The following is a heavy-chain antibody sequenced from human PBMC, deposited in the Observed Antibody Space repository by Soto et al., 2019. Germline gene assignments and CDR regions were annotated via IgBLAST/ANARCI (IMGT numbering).Heavy chain of an antibody. CDR2: ISYDGSNK. Sequence: PGGSLRLSCAASGFTFSSYGMHWVRQAPGKGLEWVAVISYDGSNKYYADSVKGRFTISRDNSKNTLYLQMNSLRAEDTAVYYCAKDLGDYSNHYYYGMDVWGQGTTVTVSS. CDR1: GFTFSSYG. D-gene: IGHD4-4*01. V-gene: IGHV3-30*18. CDR3: AKDLGDYSNHYYYGMDV. J-gene: IGHJ6*02.